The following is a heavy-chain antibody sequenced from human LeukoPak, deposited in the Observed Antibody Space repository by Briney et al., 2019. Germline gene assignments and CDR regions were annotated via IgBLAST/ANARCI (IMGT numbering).Heavy chain of an antibody. J-gene: IGHJ4*02. CDR2: ISSSSSTI. CDR1: GFTFSSYS. CDR3: AKDQEGVFDY. V-gene: IGHV3-48*01. Sequence: GGSLRLSCAASGFTFSSYSMNWVRQAPGKGLEWVSYISSSSSTIYYADSAKGRFTISRDNSKNTLYLQMNSLRAEDTAVYYCAKDQEGVFDYWGQGTLVTVSS. D-gene: IGHD3-16*01.